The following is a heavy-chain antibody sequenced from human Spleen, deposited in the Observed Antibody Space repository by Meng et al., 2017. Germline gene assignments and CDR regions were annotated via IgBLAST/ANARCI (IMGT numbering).Heavy chain of an antibody. CDR3: ARGPTTMAHDFDY. D-gene: IGHD4-11*01. V-gene: IGHV4-34*01. J-gene: IGHJ4*02. CDR1: GGSFSDFY. CDR2: INHSGST. Sequence: LHSWGGGLLKPSETLSLHCVVAGGSFSDFYWSCIRQPPGKGLEWIGEINHSGSTNYNPSLESRATISVDTSQNNLSLKLSSVTAADSAVYYCARGPTTMAHDFDYWGQGTLVTVSS.